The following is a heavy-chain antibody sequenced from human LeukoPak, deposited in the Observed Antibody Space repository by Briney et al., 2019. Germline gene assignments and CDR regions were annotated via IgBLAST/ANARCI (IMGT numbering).Heavy chain of an antibody. V-gene: IGHV3-7*01. CDR1: GFTFSSYW. CDR3: ARSQYYYDSSGWYFDY. D-gene: IGHD3-22*01. Sequence: GGSLRLSCAASGFTFSSYWMSWVRQAPGKGLEWVANIKQDGSEKYYVDSVKGRFTISRDNAKNSLYLQMNSLRAEDTAVYYCARSQYYYDSSGWYFDYWGQGTLVTVSS. J-gene: IGHJ4*02. CDR2: IKQDGSEK.